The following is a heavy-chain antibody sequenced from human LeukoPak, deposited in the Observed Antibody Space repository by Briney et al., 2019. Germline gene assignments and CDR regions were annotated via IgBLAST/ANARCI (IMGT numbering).Heavy chain of an antibody. CDR3: ARDSSFDFDY. J-gene: IGHJ4*02. CDR2: ISSSSSYI. Sequence: GGSLRLSCAASGFTFSSYSMNWVRQAPGKGLEWVSSISSSSSYIYYADSAKGRFTISRDNAKNSLYLQMNSLRAEDTAVYYCARDSSFDFDYWGQGTLVTVSS. CDR1: GFTFSSYS. V-gene: IGHV3-21*01. D-gene: IGHD6-6*01.